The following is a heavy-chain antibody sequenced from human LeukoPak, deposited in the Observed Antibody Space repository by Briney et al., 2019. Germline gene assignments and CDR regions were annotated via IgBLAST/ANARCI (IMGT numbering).Heavy chain of an antibody. CDR2: IKQDGCEK. V-gene: IGHV3-7*01. J-gene: IGHJ4*01. D-gene: IGHD6-19*01. CDR3: ATDRGSSGSYEFDY. Sequence: GGSLRLSCAASGFTSSSYWMSWVRQAPGKGLEWVANIKQDGCEKYYVDSVKARFTISRDNAKNSLYLQMNSLRAEDTAVYYCATDRGSSGSYEFDYWGHGTLVTVSS. CDR1: GFTSSSYW.